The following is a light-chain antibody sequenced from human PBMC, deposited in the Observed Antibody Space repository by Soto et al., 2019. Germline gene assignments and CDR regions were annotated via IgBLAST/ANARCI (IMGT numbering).Light chain of an antibody. V-gene: IGLV1-40*01. Sequence: QSVLTQPASVSGSPGQRVTISCTGTSCNIGGDYDVYWYQQLPGTAPKLLIYGDSNRPSGVPDRFSGSKSGTSASLAISGLQAEDEADYYCKSYTSSLTPGYVFGTGTKLTVL. CDR1: SCNIGGDYD. CDR2: GDS. J-gene: IGLJ1*01. CDR3: KSYTSSLTPGYV.